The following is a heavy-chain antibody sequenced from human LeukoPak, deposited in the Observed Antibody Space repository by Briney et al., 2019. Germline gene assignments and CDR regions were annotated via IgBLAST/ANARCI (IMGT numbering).Heavy chain of an antibody. V-gene: IGHV3-23*01. CDR3: ARRSSSGGYFDY. Sequence: GGSLRLSCAASGFTFSSYAMSWVRQAPGKGLERVSAITGSGDSTYYADSVKGRFTFSRDNSKNTLYLQMNSLRAEDTAVYYCARRSSSGGYFDYWGQGTLVTVSS. D-gene: IGHD3-22*01. CDR1: GFTFSSYA. CDR2: ITGSGDST. J-gene: IGHJ4*02.